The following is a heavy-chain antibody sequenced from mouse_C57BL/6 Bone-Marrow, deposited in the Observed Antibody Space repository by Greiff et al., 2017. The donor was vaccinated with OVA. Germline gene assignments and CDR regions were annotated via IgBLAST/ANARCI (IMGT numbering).Heavy chain of an antibody. CDR3: AYYYGSSQLGRDAMDY. CDR1: GYAFSSSW. J-gene: IGHJ4*01. CDR2: IYPGDGDT. Sequence: QVQLQQSGPELVKPGASVKISCKASGYAFSSSWMNWVKQRPGKGLEWIGRIYPGDGDTNYNGKFKGKATLTADKSSSTAYMQLSSLTSEDSAVYFCAYYYGSSQLGRDAMDYWGQGTSVTVSS. D-gene: IGHD1-1*01. V-gene: IGHV1-82*01.